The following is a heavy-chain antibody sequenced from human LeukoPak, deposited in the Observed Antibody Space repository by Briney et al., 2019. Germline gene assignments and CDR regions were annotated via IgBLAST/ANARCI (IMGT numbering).Heavy chain of an antibody. Sequence: PGASLRLSCAAAGFTFSSYWMHWVRHAPGKGLVWVSRINSDGSSTSYADSVKGRFTISRDNAKNTLYLQMNSLRAEDTAVYYCARDAVTTSLDWFDPWGQGTLVTVSS. CDR2: INSDGSST. J-gene: IGHJ5*02. CDR3: ARDAVTTSLDWFDP. V-gene: IGHV3-74*01. CDR1: GFTFSSYW. D-gene: IGHD4-17*01.